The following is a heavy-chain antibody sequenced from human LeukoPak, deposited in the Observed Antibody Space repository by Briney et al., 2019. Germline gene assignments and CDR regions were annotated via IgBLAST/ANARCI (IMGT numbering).Heavy chain of an antibody. Sequence: PGGSLRLSCAASGFTFSSYEMNWVRQAPGKGLEWVSYISRSSTTIYYADSVKGRFTISRDNAKNSLYLQMNSLRAEDTAVYYCAKVVAGTLDYYYYMDVWGKGTTVTISS. CDR3: AKVVAGTLDYYYYMDV. D-gene: IGHD6-19*01. CDR1: GFTFSSYE. CDR2: ISRSSTTI. J-gene: IGHJ6*03. V-gene: IGHV3-48*01.